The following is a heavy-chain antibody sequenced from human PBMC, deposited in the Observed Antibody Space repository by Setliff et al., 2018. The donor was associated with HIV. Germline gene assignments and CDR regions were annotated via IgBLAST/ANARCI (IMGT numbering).Heavy chain of an antibody. CDR1: GGSFSGYY. Sequence: SETLSLTCAVYGGSFSGYYWSWIRQPPGKGLEWIGEINHRASINYNPSLKSRVVVSVDRSKNQFSLKLISVTAADTAVYYCTRKKTGQFGAFNMWGRGTLVTVSS. CDR2: INHRASI. CDR3: TRKKTGQFGAFNM. J-gene: IGHJ3*02. V-gene: IGHV4-34*01. D-gene: IGHD7-27*01.